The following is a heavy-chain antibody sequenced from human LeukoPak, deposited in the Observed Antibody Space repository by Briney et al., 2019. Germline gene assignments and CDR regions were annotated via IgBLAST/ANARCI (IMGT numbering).Heavy chain of an antibody. V-gene: IGHV1-2*02. J-gene: IGHJ4*02. CDR2: INPNSGGA. D-gene: IGHD6-19*01. CDR3: ARDSGSSGWDPTSFLDY. Sequence: ASVKVSCKASGYTFTGYHIHWVRQAPGQGLEWMGWINPNSGGANSAQKFLGRVSMTRDTSISTVYMDLTSLRSDDTAVYYCARDSGSSGWDPTSFLDYWGRGTVVTVSS. CDR1: GYTFTGYH.